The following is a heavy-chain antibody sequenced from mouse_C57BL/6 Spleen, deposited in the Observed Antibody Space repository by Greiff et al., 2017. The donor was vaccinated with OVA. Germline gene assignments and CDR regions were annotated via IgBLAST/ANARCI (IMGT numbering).Heavy chain of an antibody. CDR2: IYPGSGST. CDR3: AREGYDGYYGNWYFDV. Sequence: VQLQQPGAELVKPGASVKMSCKASGYTFTSYWITWVKQRPGQGLEWIGDIYPGSGSTNYNEKFKSKATLTVYTSSSTAYMQLSSLTSEDSAVYYCAREGYDGYYGNWYFDVWGTGTTVTVSS. D-gene: IGHD2-3*01. V-gene: IGHV1-55*01. J-gene: IGHJ1*03. CDR1: GYTFTSYW.